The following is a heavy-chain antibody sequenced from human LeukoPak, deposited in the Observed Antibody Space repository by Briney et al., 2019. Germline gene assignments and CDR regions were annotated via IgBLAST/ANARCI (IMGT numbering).Heavy chain of an antibody. V-gene: IGHV3-30*04. J-gene: IGHJ5*02. CDR1: GFTFSRCA. CDR3: AKDAFRGYSYGYRVSMVWFDQ. D-gene: IGHD5-18*01. CDR2: VSYDGGNK. Sequence: GGSLRLSCAASGFTFSRCAMHWVRQAPGKGLEWVAIVSYDGGNKYYTDSVKGRFTISRDNSKNTLSLQMSSLRAEDTAVYFCAKDAFRGYSYGYRVSMVWFDQWGQGILVTVSS.